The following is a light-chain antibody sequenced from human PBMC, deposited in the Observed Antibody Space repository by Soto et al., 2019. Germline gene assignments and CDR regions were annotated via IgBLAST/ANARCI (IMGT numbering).Light chain of an antibody. Sequence: EIQMTQSPSSLSASVGDRVTITCRASQSISSYLNWYQQKPGKAPKLLIYAASSLQSGVPSRFSGSGSGTDFTLTISSLQPEDFATHYCQQSYSTPPTFGQGTKVDIK. V-gene: IGKV1-39*01. CDR3: QQSYSTPPT. J-gene: IGKJ1*01. CDR2: AAS. CDR1: QSISSY.